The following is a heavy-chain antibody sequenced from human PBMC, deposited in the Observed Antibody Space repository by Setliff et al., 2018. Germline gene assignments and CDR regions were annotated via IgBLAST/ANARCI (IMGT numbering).Heavy chain of an antibody. Sequence: GESPKISCAASGFTFSSYSMNWVRQAPGKGLEWVSYISSSSSTIYYADSVKGRFTISRDNAKNSLYLQMNSLRAEDTAVYYCARDLVKDIVVVVWYFDLWGRGTLVTVSS. CDR2: ISSSSSTI. J-gene: IGHJ2*01. CDR3: ARDLVKDIVVVVWYFDL. V-gene: IGHV3-48*01. D-gene: IGHD2-15*01. CDR1: GFTFSSYS.